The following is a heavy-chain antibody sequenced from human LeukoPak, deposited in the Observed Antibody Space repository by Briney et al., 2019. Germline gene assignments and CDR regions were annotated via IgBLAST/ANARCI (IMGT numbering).Heavy chain of an antibody. CDR3: ARDIAVAGPYYFDY. Sequence: PGGSLRLSCAASGFTFSSYSMNWVRQAPGKGLQGVSYISSSSSTIYYADSVKGRFTISRDNAKNSLYLQMNSLRAEDTAVYYCARDIAVAGPYYFDYWGQGTLVTVSS. CDR1: GFTFSSYS. CDR2: ISSSSSTI. V-gene: IGHV3-48*01. J-gene: IGHJ4*02. D-gene: IGHD6-19*01.